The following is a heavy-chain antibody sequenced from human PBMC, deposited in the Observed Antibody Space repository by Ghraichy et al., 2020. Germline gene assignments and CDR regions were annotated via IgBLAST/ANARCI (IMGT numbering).Heavy chain of an antibody. CDR2: ISSSGGST. D-gene: IGHD6-19*01. CDR1: GFSFSSHG. V-gene: IGHV3-23*01. CDR3: AKIAVTGLWYFDL. J-gene: IGHJ2*01. Sequence: GGSLRLSCAASGFSFSSHGMSWVRQAPGKGLEWVSSISSSGGSTFYTNSVKGRLTISRDNSKNTLYLQMNSLRAGDTAVYYCAKIAVTGLWYFDLWGRGTLVTVSS.